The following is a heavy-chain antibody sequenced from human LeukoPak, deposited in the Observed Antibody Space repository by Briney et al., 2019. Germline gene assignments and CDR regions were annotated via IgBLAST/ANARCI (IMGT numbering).Heavy chain of an antibody. D-gene: IGHD3-22*01. CDR1: GSTFTSYW. J-gene: IGHJ4*02. V-gene: IGHV5-51*01. CDR2: FYPGDSDT. CDR3: ARTAEASSGYSY. Sequence: GESLQISCQGSGSTFTSYWIGWVRQLPGKGLEWMGIFYPGDSDTRYSPSFQGQVTISVDKSINTAYLQWSSLKASDTAMYYCARTAEASSGYSYWGQGTLVTVSS.